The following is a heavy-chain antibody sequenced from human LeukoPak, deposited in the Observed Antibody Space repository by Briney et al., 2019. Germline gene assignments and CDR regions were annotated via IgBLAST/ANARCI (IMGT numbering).Heavy chain of an antibody. CDR2: MYHSGNT. V-gene: IGHV4-38-2*01. CDR3: ARLRGQGFDS. CDR1: GYSISSGYY. J-gene: IGHJ4*02. Sequence: SETLSLSCAVSGYSISSGYYWGWIRQPPGKGLESIGSMYHSGNTYYNPSLKSRVTISIDTSKNQFSLKLSSVTAADTAIYYCARLRGQGFDSWGQGTLVTVSS.